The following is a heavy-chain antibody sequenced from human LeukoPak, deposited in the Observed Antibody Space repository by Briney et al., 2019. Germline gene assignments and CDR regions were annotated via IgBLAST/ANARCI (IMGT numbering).Heavy chain of an antibody. J-gene: IGHJ4*02. CDR2: IKKDGSEK. CDR1: GFTFSSYW. D-gene: IGHD5-24*01. Sequence: GGSLRLSCAASGFTFSSYWMSWVRQAPGKGLEWVANIKKDGSEKYSVDSVKGRFTISRDNAKTSLYLQMNSLRAEDTAVYYCAKSSYNRFDYWGQGTLVTVSS. CDR3: AKSSYNRFDY. V-gene: IGHV3-7*03.